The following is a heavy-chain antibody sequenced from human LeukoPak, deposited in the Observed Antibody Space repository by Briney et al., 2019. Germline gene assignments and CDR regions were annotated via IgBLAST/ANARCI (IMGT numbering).Heavy chain of an antibody. Sequence: ASVKVSCKASGYTFTSYDINWVRQATGQGLEWMGWMNPNSGNTGYAQKFQGRVTMTRNTSISTAYMELSSLRSEDTAVYYCARAGSSYYYLGSRYYYYMDVWGKGTTVTVSS. CDR1: GYTFTSYD. V-gene: IGHV1-8*01. CDR3: ARAGSSYYYLGSRYYYYMDV. J-gene: IGHJ6*03. D-gene: IGHD3-22*01. CDR2: MNPNSGNT.